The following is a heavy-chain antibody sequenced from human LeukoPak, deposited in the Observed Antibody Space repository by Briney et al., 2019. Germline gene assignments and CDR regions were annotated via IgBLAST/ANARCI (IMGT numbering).Heavy chain of an antibody. CDR1: GFTFSSYE. CDR2: ISSSGSTI. Sequence: GGSLRLSCAASGFTFSSYEMNWVRQAPGKGLEWVSYISSSGSTIYYADSVKGRFTISRDNSKNTLYLQMNSLRAEDTAVYYCAKTSIAAAPFDYWGQGTLVTVSS. V-gene: IGHV3-48*03. J-gene: IGHJ4*02. CDR3: AKTSIAAAPFDY. D-gene: IGHD6-13*01.